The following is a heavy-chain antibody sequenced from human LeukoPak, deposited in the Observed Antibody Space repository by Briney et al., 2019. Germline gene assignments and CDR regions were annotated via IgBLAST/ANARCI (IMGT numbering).Heavy chain of an antibody. D-gene: IGHD2-15*01. CDR1: GGSIRSRYW. CDR3: ARELYWAIWY. J-gene: IGHJ4*02. Sequence: SGTLSLTRAVSGGSIRSRYWGSWVRQPPGRGLEWIGEIYHSGTTNYTPSLTSRVTISVDKSKNQFCLRLSSVTAADTAVYYCARELYWAIWYWGQGTLVTVSS. V-gene: IGHV4-4*02. CDR2: IYHSGTT.